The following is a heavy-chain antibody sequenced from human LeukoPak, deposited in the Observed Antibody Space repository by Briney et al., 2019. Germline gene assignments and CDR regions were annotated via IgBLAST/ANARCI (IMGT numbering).Heavy chain of an antibody. CDR2: TSPSGGST. V-gene: IGHV3-23*01. CDR3: AAGGY. D-gene: IGHD3-16*01. CDR1: GFTFSTYG. Sequence: PGGSLRLSCAASGFTFSTYGMSWVRQAPGKGLEWVSATSPSGGSTYYADSVKGRFTVSRDNAKNSLYLQMNSLRAEDTAVYYCAAGGYWGQGTLVTVSS. J-gene: IGHJ4*02.